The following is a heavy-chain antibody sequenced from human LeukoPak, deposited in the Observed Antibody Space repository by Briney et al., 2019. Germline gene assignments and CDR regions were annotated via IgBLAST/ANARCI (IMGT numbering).Heavy chain of an antibody. CDR3: ARGPIFGDFDY. CDR2: IYSGGTT. D-gene: IGHD3-3*01. CDR1: GFTVSSNY. J-gene: IGHJ4*02. V-gene: IGHV3-66*02. Sequence: PGGSLRLSCAASGFTVSSNYMSWVRQAPGKGPEWVSVIYSGGTTYYADSVKGRFTISRDNSKNTLYLQMNSPRAEDTAVYYCARGPIFGDFDYWGQGTLVTVSS.